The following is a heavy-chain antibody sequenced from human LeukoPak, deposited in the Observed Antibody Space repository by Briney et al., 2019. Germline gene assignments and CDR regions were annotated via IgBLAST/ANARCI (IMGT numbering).Heavy chain of an antibody. CDR1: GFTFSNYD. CDR3: AKDFSSGYYSFDS. V-gene: IGHV3-23*01. CDR2: ISGSGGST. D-gene: IGHD3-3*01. Sequence: GSLRLSCAASGFTFSNYDMTWVRQAPGKGLEWVSVISGSGGSTYYADSVKGRFTISRDNSKNTLYLQMNSLRAEDTAVYYCAKDFSSGYYSFDSWGQGTLVTVSS. J-gene: IGHJ4*02.